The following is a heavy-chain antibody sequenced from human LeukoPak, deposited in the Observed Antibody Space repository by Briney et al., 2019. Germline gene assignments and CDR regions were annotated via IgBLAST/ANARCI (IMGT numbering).Heavy chain of an antibody. CDR1: GFTFSTYG. Sequence: GGSLRLSCAASGFTFSTYGMHWVRQAPGKGLEWVAVIWYDGTNKYYADSVKGRFTISRDNSKNTLYLQMNSLRAEDTAVYYCATNQIMIREYYFDYWGQGTLVTVSS. J-gene: IGHJ4*02. D-gene: IGHD3-16*01. V-gene: IGHV3-33*01. CDR3: ATNQIMIREYYFDY. CDR2: IWYDGTNK.